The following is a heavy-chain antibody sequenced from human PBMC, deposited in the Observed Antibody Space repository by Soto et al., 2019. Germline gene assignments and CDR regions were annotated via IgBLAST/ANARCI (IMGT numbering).Heavy chain of an antibody. V-gene: IGHV4-31*03. CDR1: GGSISRGGYY. CDR2: IYYGGRT. CDR3: ARSVFP. J-gene: IGHJ5*02. Sequence: QVQLQESGPGLVKPSQTLSLTCTVSGGSISRGGYYWTGIGQHPGKGLECFGYIYYGGRTYYTPSLKSRLTRSLDTAKNQFSLKLSSVTAADTAVYYCARSVFPWGQGTLVTVSS.